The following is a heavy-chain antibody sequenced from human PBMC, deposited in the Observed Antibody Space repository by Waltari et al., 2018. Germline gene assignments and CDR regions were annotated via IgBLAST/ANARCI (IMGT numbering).Heavy chain of an antibody. Sequence: EVQLVASGGGLVQPGGSLRLSCAASGFSFSSYEMNWVRQAPGKGLEWVSYITSSGTAMYYIDSVKGRFTISRDNAKNSLYLQMNSLRAEDTGVYYCARDRGNYGDDPSYYGMDVWGQGTTVTVSS. CDR1: GFSFSSYE. J-gene: IGHJ6*02. D-gene: IGHD4-17*01. V-gene: IGHV3-48*03. CDR3: ARDRGNYGDDPSYYGMDV. CDR2: ITSSGTAM.